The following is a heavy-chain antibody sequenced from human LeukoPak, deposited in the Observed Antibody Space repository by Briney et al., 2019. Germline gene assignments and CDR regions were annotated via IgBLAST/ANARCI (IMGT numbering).Heavy chain of an antibody. J-gene: IGHJ3*02. V-gene: IGHV3-23*01. D-gene: IGHD4-17*01. CDR3: AKDPNGDYVGAFDS. CDR1: GFTFSNYA. CDR2: IAGSGAGT. Sequence: GGSLRLSCAASGFTFSNYALIWVRQAPERGLQWVSAIAGSGAGTYYEDSVKGRFTISRDNSKNTLYLQMNSLRAEDTAIYYCAKDPNGDYVGAFDSWGQGTMVTVSS.